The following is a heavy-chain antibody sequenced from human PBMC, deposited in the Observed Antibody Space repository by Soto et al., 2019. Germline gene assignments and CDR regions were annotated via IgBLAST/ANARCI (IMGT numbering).Heavy chain of an antibody. V-gene: IGHV1-46*01. CDR2: INPSGGST. Sequence: ASVNVSCKASGYTFTSYYMHWVRQAPGQGLEWMGIINPSGGSTSYAQKFQGRVTMTRDTSTSTVYMELSSLRSEDTAVYYCARGGLRLGELSLWVGAFDIWGQGTMVTVSS. CDR3: ARGGLRLGELSLWVGAFDI. J-gene: IGHJ3*02. D-gene: IGHD3-16*02. CDR1: GYTFTSYY.